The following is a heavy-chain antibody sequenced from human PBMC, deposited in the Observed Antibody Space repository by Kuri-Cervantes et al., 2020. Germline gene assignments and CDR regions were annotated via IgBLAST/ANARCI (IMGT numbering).Heavy chain of an antibody. D-gene: IGHD6-19*01. V-gene: IGHV3-53*01. CDR2: IYSGGST. J-gene: IGHJ6*02. CDR3: ARGFSSGWYFSVDYYYGMDV. Sequence: GGSLRLSCAASGFTVSSNYMSWVRQAPGKGLEWVSVIYSGGSTYYADSVKGRFTISRDNSKNTLYLQMNSLRAEDTAVYYCARGFSSGWYFSVDYYYGMDVWGQGTMVTVSS. CDR1: GFTVSSNY.